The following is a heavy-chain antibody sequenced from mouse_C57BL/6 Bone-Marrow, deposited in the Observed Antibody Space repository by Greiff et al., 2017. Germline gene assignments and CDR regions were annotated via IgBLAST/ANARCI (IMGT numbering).Heavy chain of an antibody. CDR2: IYPGGGYT. D-gene: IGHD2-2*01. CDR3: ARYGNGYDKVWFAY. CDR1: GYTFTNYW. Sequence: QVQLQQSGAELVRPGTSVKMSCKASGYTFTNYWIGWAKQRPGHGLEWIGDIYPGGGYTNYNEKFKGKATLTADKSSSTAYMQFSSLTSEDSAIYYCARYGNGYDKVWFAYWGQGTLVTVSA. V-gene: IGHV1-63*01. J-gene: IGHJ3*01.